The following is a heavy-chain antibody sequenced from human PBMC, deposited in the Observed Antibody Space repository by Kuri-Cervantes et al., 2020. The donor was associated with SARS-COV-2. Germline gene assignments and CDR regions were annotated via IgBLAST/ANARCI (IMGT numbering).Heavy chain of an antibody. CDR2: INHSGTT. Sequence: AGSLRLSCAVYGGSVSGYYWSWIRQPPGKGLEWIGEINHSGTTNYNMSLKSRVTISVDTSKNQFSLKLYSVTAADTAVYYCARNSKRSGYTYGVTRRLDPWAPGTL. CDR1: GGSVSGYY. CDR3: ARNSKRSGYTYGVTRRLDP. V-gene: IGHV4-34*01. J-gene: IGHJ5*02. D-gene: IGHD5-18*01.